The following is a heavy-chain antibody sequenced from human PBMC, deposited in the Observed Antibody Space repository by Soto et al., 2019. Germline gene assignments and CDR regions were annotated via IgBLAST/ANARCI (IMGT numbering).Heavy chain of an antibody. CDR2: VYDSGSA. CDR3: ARLKGQQLIQTLYYFDY. CDR1: GGSISTSTYY. J-gene: IGHJ4*01. D-gene: IGHD6-13*01. V-gene: IGHV4-39*01. Sequence: PSETLSLTCTVSGGSISTSTYYWGWIRQPPGKGLEWIGTVYDSGSAYYNPSLQSRVTISIDTSTNQFSLKLSSVTAADTAMYYCARLKGQQLIQTLYYFDYWGHGTLVTVSS.